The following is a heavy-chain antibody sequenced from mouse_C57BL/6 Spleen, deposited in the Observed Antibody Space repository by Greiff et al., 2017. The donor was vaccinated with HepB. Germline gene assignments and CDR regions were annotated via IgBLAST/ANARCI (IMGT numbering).Heavy chain of an antibody. J-gene: IGHJ4*01. CDR1: GYTFTSHW. V-gene: IGHV1-56*01. CDR3: ARSPPYYGSSYDAMDY. Sequence: VQLQQSGPELVRPGASVKISCKAPGYTFTSHWMQWVRQRPGQGLEWIGEIFPGSGSTYYNEKFKGKATLTVDTSSSTAYMQLSSLTSEDSAVYFCARSPPYYGSSYDAMDYWGQGTSVTVSS. D-gene: IGHD1-1*01. CDR2: IFPGSGST.